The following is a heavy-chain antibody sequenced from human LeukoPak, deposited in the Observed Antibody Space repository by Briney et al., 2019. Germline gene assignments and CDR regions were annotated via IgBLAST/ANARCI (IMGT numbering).Heavy chain of an antibody. D-gene: IGHD1-26*01. V-gene: IGHV3-48*03. Sequence: GGSLRLSCAASGFTFSTYEMNWVRQAPGKGLEWVSYISSSGSTIYYADSVKGRFTISRDNAKNSLYLQMNSLRAEDTALYYCAKDLDRKWELLNWIGIDYWGQGTLVTVSS. CDR2: ISSSGSTI. CDR3: AKDLDRKWELLNWIGIDY. J-gene: IGHJ4*02. CDR1: GFTFSTYE.